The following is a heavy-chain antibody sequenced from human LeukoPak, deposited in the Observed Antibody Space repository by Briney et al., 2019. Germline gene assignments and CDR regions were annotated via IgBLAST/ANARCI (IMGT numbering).Heavy chain of an antibody. V-gene: IGHV3-43*02. CDR3: AIAYESGSFYRAFAY. CDR1: GFNVAAYA. CDR2: ISGDSDNK. J-gene: IGHJ4*02. D-gene: IGHD3-10*01. Sequence: GGSLRLSCAASGFNVAAYAMYWVRQPPGKSLEWVSLISGDSDNKYSAASVKGRFAISRDNSKNSSYLQMNSLTTEDTALYYCAIAYESGSFYRAFAYWGQGALVTVSS.